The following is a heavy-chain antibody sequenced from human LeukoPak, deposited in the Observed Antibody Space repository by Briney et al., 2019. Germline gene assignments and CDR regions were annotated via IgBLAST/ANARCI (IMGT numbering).Heavy chain of an antibody. CDR2: ISSSGSTI. CDR1: GFTFSDYY. CDR3: ARDGRTTVVTWANDY. Sequence: GGSLRLSCAASGFTFSDYYMSWIRQAPGKGLEWVSYISSSGSTIYYADSVKGRFTISRDNAKNSLYLRMNSLRAEDTAVYYCARDGRTTVVTWANDYWGQGTLVTVSS. J-gene: IGHJ4*02. V-gene: IGHV3-11*04. D-gene: IGHD4-23*01.